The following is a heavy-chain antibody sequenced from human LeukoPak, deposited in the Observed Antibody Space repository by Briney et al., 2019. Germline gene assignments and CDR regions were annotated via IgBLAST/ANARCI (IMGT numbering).Heavy chain of an antibody. D-gene: IGHD2-15*01. J-gene: IGHJ3*02. CDR3: AKVCPYCHAFDI. CDR2: INSDGSST. Sequence: GGSLRPSCAASGFTFSSYWMHWVRQAPGKGLVWVSRINSDGSSTSYADSVKGRFTISRDNSKNTLYLQMNSLRAEDTAVYYCAKVCPYCHAFDIWGQGTMVTVSS. CDR1: GFTFSSYW. V-gene: IGHV3-74*01.